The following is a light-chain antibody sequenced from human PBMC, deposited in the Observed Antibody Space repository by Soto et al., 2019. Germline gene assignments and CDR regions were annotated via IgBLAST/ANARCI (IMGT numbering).Light chain of an antibody. CDR1: RSDIGGYNY. Sequence: QSALTQPASVSGSPGQSITISCTGTRSDIGGYNYVSWYQHHPGKAPKLMIYVVSNRPSGVSNRFSGAKSGNTASLTISGLQAEDEADYYCTSYTSNNTPVFGNGTKLTVL. CDR2: VVS. CDR3: TSYTSNNTPV. J-gene: IGLJ1*01. V-gene: IGLV2-14*01.